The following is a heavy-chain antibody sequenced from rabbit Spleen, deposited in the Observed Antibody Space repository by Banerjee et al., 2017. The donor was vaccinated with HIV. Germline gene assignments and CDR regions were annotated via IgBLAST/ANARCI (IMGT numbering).Heavy chain of an antibody. D-gene: IGHD8-1*01. CDR1: GFTLSSYW. Sequence: QSLEESGGDLVKPGASLTLTCTASGFTLSSYWMYWVRQAPGKGLEWIACAYAGSSGSTYAATWAKGRFTISTTSSTTVTLQMTSLTVADTATYFCARDSGSSFSSYGMDLWGQGTLVTVS. J-gene: IGHJ6*01. CDR2: AYAGSSGST. CDR3: ARDSGSSFSSYGMDL. V-gene: IGHV1S40*01.